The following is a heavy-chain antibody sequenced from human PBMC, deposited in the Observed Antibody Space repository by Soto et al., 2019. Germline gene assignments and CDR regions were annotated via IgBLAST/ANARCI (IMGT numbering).Heavy chain of an antibody. J-gene: IGHJ4*02. CDR2: ISYDGSNK. CDR1: GFTFSTYG. Sequence: GGSLRLSCAASGFTFSTYGMHWVRQAPGKGLEWVAIISYDGSNKYYADSVKGRFTISRDNSKNTVYLQLNSLRVEDTAVYFCAKDHGVSRAWDYWGRGTLVTVSS. D-gene: IGHD3-10*01. V-gene: IGHV3-30*18. CDR3: AKDHGVSRAWDY.